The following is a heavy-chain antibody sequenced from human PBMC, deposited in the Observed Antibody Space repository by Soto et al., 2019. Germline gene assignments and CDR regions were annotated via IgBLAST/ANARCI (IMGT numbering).Heavy chain of an antibody. CDR3: ARGLISGSHYSGGWYYFDS. D-gene: IGHD1-26*01. CDR1: GGSFRDYI. CDR2: INHIGSA. V-gene: IGHV4-34*01. J-gene: IGHJ4*02. Sequence: SDTLSLTCDVYGGSFRDYICTWIRQTPGKGLQCIVQINHIGSANYNPSLKSRVTISVHTSSSQFSLELSSVTAADTAVYYCARGLISGSHYSGGWYYFDSWGQGTRVTVS.